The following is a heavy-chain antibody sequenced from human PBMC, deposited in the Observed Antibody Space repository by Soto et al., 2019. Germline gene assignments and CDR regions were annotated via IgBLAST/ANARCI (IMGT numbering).Heavy chain of an antibody. J-gene: IGHJ4*02. Sequence: QVQLVESGGGVVQPGRSLRLSCAASGFNFSNYAMHWVRQAPGKGLEWVAVVWSDGDKQDYADSVKGRFSMSRDNSKNTLSLQMSSLRVEDTDVYYCEREGLVAGTSVIDNWGQGTLATVSS. D-gene: IGHD6-19*01. CDR1: GFNFSNYA. CDR2: VWSDGDKQ. CDR3: EREGLVAGTSVIDN. V-gene: IGHV3-33*01.